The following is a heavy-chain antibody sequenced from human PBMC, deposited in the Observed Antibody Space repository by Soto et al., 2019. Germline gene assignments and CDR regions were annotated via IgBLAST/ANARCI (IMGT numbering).Heavy chain of an antibody. CDR1: GYSFTSYS. D-gene: IGHD6-6*01. J-gene: IGHJ5*02. CDR3: ARREQEYSSSPPNNWFDP. CDR2: IYPGDSDT. Sequence: PGESLKISCKGSGYSFTSYSIGWVRQMPGKGLEWMGIIYPGDSDTRYSPYFQGRVTISADKSISTAYLQWSSLKASNTAMYYCARREQEYSSSPPNNWFDPWGQVNLVTVSS. V-gene: IGHV5-51*01.